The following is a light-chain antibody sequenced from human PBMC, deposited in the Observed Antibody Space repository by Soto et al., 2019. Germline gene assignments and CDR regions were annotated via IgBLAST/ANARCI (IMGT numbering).Light chain of an antibody. Sequence: QPVLTQSPSASASLGASVNLTCTLSSRHSSYVNAWHQQQPEKGPRSLMKIKSXXSHSXGXXXPXRCSGSSSGAERYLTIASLQSEXXADYYCQTWGTGPWVFGGGTKLTVL. J-gene: IGLJ3*02. CDR1: SRHSSYV. CDR3: QTWGTGPWV. V-gene: IGLV4-69*01. CDR2: IKSXXSH.